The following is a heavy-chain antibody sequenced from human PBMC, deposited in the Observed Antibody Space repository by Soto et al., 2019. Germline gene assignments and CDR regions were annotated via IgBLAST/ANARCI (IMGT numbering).Heavy chain of an antibody. Sequence: SVKVSCKASGGTFSSYAISWVRLAPGQGLEWMGGIIPIFGTANYAQKFQGRVTITADESTSTAYMELSSLRSEDTAVYYCARDYGRGTHYYGSGSYYIPSYYGMDVWGQGTTVTVSS. D-gene: IGHD3-10*01. CDR3: ARDYGRGTHYYGSGSYYIPSYYGMDV. V-gene: IGHV1-69*13. J-gene: IGHJ6*02. CDR2: IIPIFGTA. CDR1: GGTFSSYA.